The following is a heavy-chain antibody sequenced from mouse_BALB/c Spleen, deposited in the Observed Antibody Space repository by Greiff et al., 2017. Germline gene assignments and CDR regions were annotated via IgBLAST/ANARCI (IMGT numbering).Heavy chain of an antibody. CDR1: GFNIKDTY. CDR3: ASEGGRYYGSSYEGYFDY. D-gene: IGHD1-1*01. Sequence: EVQLQQSGAELVKPGASVKLSCTASGFNIKDTYMHWVKQRPEQGLEWIGRIDPANGNTKYDPKFQGKATIPADTSSNTAYLQLSSLTSEDTAVYYCASEGGRYYGSSYEGYFDYWGQGTTLTVSS. CDR2: IDPANGNT. J-gene: IGHJ2*01. V-gene: IGHV14-3*02.